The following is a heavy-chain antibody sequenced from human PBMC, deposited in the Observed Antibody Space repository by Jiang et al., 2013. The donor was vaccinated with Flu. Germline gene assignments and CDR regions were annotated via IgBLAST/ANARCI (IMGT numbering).Heavy chain of an antibody. CDR2: INHSGST. V-gene: IGHV4-34*01. J-gene: IGHJ4*02. Sequence: DYGGSFSGYYWSWIRQPPGKGLEWIGEINHSGSTNYNPSLKSRVTISVDTSKNQFSLKLSSVTAADTAVYYCARRREMKPPNLGYCSGGSCIHFDYWGQGTLVTVSS. CDR1: GGSFSGYY. D-gene: IGHD2-15*01. CDR3: ARRREMKPPNLGYCSGGSCIHFDY.